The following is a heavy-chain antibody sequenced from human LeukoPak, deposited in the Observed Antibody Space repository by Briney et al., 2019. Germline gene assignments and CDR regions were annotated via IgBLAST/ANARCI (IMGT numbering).Heavy chain of an antibody. D-gene: IGHD3-16*02. CDR2: IFYTGAT. CDR1: GGSITNYY. Sequence: SETLSLTCSVSGGSITNYYWSWIRQSPGKGLEWIGYIFYTGATNYNPSLNSRVAISLDTSKQQFSLKLSSVTAAESAIYYCSRSDTWGGVIAFDAFDIWGQGTMVTVSS. CDR3: SRSDTWGGVIAFDAFDI. J-gene: IGHJ3*02. V-gene: IGHV4-59*01.